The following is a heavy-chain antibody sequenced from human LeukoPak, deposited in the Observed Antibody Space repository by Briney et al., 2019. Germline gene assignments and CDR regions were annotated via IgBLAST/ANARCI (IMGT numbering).Heavy chain of an antibody. CDR3: ARDYSNWFDP. V-gene: IGHV4-59*01. Sequence: SETLSLTCTVSGGSISSYYWSWIRQPPGKGLEWIGYIYYSGSTNYNPSLKSRVTISVDMSKNQFSLKLTSVTAADTAVYYCARDYSNWFDPWGQGTLVTVSS. CDR1: GGSISSYY. J-gene: IGHJ5*02. CDR2: IYYSGST. D-gene: IGHD4-11*01.